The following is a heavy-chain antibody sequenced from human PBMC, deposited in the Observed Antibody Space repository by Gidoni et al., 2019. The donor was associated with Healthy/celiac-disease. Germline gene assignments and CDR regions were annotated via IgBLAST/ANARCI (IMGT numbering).Heavy chain of an antibody. CDR2: IYWDDDN. J-gene: IGHJ4*02. CDR1: GFSLSTSGVG. CDR3: AHRRRGSSWPNAFDY. V-gene: IGHV2-5*02. D-gene: IGHD6-13*01. Sequence: QITLKESGPTLVKPTQTLTLTCTFSGFSLSTSGVGVGWIRQPPGKALEWLALIYWDDDNRYSPSLKSRLTITKDPSKNQVVLTMTNMDPVDTATYYCAHRRRGSSWPNAFDYWGQGTLVTVSS.